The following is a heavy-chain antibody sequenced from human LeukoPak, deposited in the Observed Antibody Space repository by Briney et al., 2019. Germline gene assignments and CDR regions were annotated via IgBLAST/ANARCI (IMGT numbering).Heavy chain of an antibody. Sequence: SETLSLTCTVSGGSISSYYWTWIRQPPGKGLEWIGYILYSRSTYYNPSLKSRVTISADTPKNQFSLNLSSVTAADTAVYYCARFGAAAGTDFWGQGTLVTVSS. J-gene: IGHJ4*02. CDR1: GGSISSYY. CDR3: ARFGAAAGTDF. V-gene: IGHV4-59*08. CDR2: ILYSRST. D-gene: IGHD6-13*01.